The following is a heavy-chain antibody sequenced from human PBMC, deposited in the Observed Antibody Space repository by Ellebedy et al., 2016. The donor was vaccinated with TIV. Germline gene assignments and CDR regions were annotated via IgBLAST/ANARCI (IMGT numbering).Heavy chain of an antibody. V-gene: IGHV4-59*01. CDR3: ARHVATSLFFP. CDR2: IYYSGST. D-gene: IGHD5-12*01. Sequence: MPGGSLRLSCTASGGSISRYYWSWIRQPPGKGLEWIGHIYYSGSTYYNPSLKSRVSLSVDTSKNQFSLKLSSVTAADTAVYYCARHVATSLFFPWGQGTLVTVSS. CDR1: GGSISRYY. J-gene: IGHJ5*02.